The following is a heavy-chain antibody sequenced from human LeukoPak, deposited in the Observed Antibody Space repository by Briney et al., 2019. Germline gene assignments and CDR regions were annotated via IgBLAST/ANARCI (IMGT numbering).Heavy chain of an antibody. CDR2: ISYDGSNK. CDR3: AKERRQWLTHFDY. D-gene: IGHD6-19*01. J-gene: IGHJ4*02. CDR1: GFTFSSYA. Sequence: GGSLRLSGAASGFTFSSYAIHWVRQAPGKGLEWVAVISYDGSNKYYADSVKGRFTISRDNSKNTLYLQMNSLRAEDTAVYYCAKERRQWLTHFDYWGQGTLVTVSS. V-gene: IGHV3-30*04.